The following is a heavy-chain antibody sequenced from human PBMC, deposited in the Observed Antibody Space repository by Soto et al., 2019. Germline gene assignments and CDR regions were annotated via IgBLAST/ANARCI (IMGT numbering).Heavy chain of an antibody. CDR2: INAGNGNT. V-gene: IGHV1-3*01. J-gene: IGHJ4*02. D-gene: IGHD3-3*01. Sequence: ASLKVACKASGYTFTSYAMHWVRQAPGQRLEWMGWINAGNGNTKYSQKFQGRVTITRDTSASTAYMELSSLRSEDTAVYYCARDRGTYYDFWSGHLDYWGQGTLVTVSS. CDR1: GYTFTSYA. CDR3: ARDRGTYYDFWSGHLDY.